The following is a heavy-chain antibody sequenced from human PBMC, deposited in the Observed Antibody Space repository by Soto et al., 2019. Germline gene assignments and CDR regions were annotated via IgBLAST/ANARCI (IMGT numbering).Heavy chain of an antibody. J-gene: IGHJ5*02. CDR3: ARTDYDFWSGSRNWFDP. CDR2: ISAYNGNT. V-gene: IGHV1-18*01. CDR1: GYTFTSYG. Sequence: ASVKVSCKASGYTFTSYGISWVRQAPGQGLEWMGWISAYNGNTNYAQKLQGRVTMTTDTSTSTAYMELRSLRSDDTAVYYCARTDYDFWSGSRNWFDPWGQGTLVTVSS. D-gene: IGHD3-3*01.